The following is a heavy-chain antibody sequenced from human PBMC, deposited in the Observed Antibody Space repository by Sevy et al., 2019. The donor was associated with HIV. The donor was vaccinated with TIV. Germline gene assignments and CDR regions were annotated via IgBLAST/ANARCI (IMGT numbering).Heavy chain of an antibody. Sequence: GGSLRLSCAASEFTFSSYEMNWVRQAPGKGLEWVSYISSSGSLLYYADSVKGRFTISRDNAKNSLYLQMNSLRAEDTAVYYCAGGVVIGTTFDYWGQGTLVIVSS. CDR2: ISSSGSLL. CDR3: AGGVVIGTTFDY. V-gene: IGHV3-48*03. D-gene: IGHD3-22*01. CDR1: EFTFSSYE. J-gene: IGHJ4*02.